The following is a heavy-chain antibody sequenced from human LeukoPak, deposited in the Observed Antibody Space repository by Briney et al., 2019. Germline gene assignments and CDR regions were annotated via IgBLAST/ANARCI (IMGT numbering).Heavy chain of an antibody. CDR1: GYTFTSYY. Sequence: ASVKVSCKASGYTFTSYYIHWVRQAPGQGLEWMGIINPSGGSPTYTQKFQGRVTMTWDMSSRTVYMELSSLRSADTAVYYCAREGSGSYYRWRYWGQGTLVTVSS. V-gene: IGHV1-46*01. CDR2: INPSGGSP. CDR3: AREGSGSYYRWRY. J-gene: IGHJ4*02. D-gene: IGHD3-10*01.